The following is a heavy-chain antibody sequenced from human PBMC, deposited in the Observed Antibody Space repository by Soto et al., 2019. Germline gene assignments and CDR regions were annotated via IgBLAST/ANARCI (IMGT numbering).Heavy chain of an antibody. V-gene: IGHV1-46*03. CDR3: ARVFSSGGYDFWSGYYSRHEYYFDY. CDR1: GYTFTSYY. CDR2: INPGGGST. J-gene: IGHJ4*02. D-gene: IGHD3-3*01. Sequence: GASVKVSCKASGYTFTSYYMHWVRQAPGQGLEWMGIINPGGGSTSYAQKFQGRVTMTRDTSTSTVYMELSSLRSEDTAVYYCARVFSSGGYDFWSGYYSRHEYYFDYWGQGTLVTVSS.